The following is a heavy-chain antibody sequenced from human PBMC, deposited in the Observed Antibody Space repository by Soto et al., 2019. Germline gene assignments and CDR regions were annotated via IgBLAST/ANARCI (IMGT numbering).Heavy chain of an antibody. Sequence: SETLSLTCAVYGGSFSGYYWSWIRQPPGKGLEWIGEINHSGSTNYNPSLKSRVTISVDTSKNQFSLKLSSVTAADTAVYYCARGVAAQSLGMDVWGQGTTVTVSS. D-gene: IGHD6-13*01. CDR2: INHSGST. CDR3: ARGVAAQSLGMDV. CDR1: GGSFSGYY. V-gene: IGHV4-34*01. J-gene: IGHJ6*02.